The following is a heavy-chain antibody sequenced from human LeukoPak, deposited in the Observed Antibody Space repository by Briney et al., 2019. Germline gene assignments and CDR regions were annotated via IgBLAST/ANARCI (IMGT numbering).Heavy chain of an antibody. V-gene: IGHV4-34*01. J-gene: IGHJ4*02. CDR3: ARQTGSGLFTLP. Sequence: SETLSLTCAVYGGSFSGYYWSWIRQPPGKGLEWIGEINHSGSTNYNPSLKSRVTISVDTSKNQFSLKLSSVTAADTAMYYCARQTGSGLFTLPGGQGTLVTVSS. CDR1: GGSFSGYY. CDR2: INHSGST. D-gene: IGHD3/OR15-3a*01.